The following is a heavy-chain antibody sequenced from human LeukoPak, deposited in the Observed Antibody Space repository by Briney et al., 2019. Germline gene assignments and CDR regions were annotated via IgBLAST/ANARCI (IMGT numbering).Heavy chain of an antibody. CDR3: ARGAKDSSGYYPTYAFDI. Sequence: ASVKVSCKASGYTFTNYPMNWVRQAPGQGLEWMGWINPNTANPTYAQDLTGRLVFSLDTSVNTAYLQISSLKAEDTAVYYCARGAKDSSGYYPTYAFDIWGQGTMVTVSS. V-gene: IGHV7-4-1*02. J-gene: IGHJ3*02. CDR1: GYTFTNYP. CDR2: INPNTANP. D-gene: IGHD3-22*01.